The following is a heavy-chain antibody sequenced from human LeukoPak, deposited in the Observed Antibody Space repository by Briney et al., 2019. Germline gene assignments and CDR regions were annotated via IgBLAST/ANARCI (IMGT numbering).Heavy chain of an antibody. V-gene: IGHV3-30-3*01. Sequence: GGSLRLSCAASGFTFSSYAMYWVRQTPGKGLEWVTVISNDGSNKYYADSVKGRSTVSRDNSRNTLFLEMNSLRTEDTSVYYCARSGCSSTSCSPEYWGQGTLVSVSS. CDR2: ISNDGSNK. CDR1: GFTFSSYA. CDR3: ARSGCSSTSCSPEY. D-gene: IGHD2-2*01. J-gene: IGHJ4*02.